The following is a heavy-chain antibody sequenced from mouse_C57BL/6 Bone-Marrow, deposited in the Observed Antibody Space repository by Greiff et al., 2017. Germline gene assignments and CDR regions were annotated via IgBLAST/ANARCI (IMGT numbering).Heavy chain of an antibody. V-gene: IGHV1-50*01. CDR3: AAGGDYGSSSYFDY. J-gene: IGHJ2*01. CDR1: GYTFTSYW. Sequence: QVQLQQPGAELVKPGASVKLSCKASGYTFTSYWMQWVKQRPGQGLEWIGEIDPSDSYTNYNQKFKGKATLTVDTSSSTAYMQRSSLTSEDSAVYYWAAGGDYGSSSYFDYGGQGTTLTVSS. CDR2: IDPSDSYT. D-gene: IGHD1-1*01.